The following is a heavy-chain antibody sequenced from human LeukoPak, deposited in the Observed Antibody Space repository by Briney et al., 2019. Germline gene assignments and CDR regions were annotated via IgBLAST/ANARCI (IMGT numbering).Heavy chain of an antibody. V-gene: IGHV1-2*02. J-gene: IGHJ6*03. CDR2: INPNSGGT. D-gene: IGHD5-18*01. Sequence: ASVKVSCKASGYTFTGYYMHWVRQAPGQGLEGMGWINPNSGGTNYAQKFQGRVTMTRDTSISTAYMELSRLRSDDTAVYYCARGPFAGVDTAMVYYYYYMDVWGKGTTVTVSS. CDR1: GYTFTGYY. CDR3: ARGPFAGVDTAMVYYYYYMDV.